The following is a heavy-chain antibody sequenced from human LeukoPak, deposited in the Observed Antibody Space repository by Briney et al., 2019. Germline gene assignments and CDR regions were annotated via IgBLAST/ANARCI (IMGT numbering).Heavy chain of an antibody. V-gene: IGHV4-39*01. J-gene: IGHJ4*02. D-gene: IGHD4-17*01. CDR1: GGYISSSSYY. Sequence: PSETLSLTCTVSGGYISSSSYYWGWIRQPPGKGLEWIGSIYYSGSTYYNPSLKSRVTISVDTSKNQFSLKLSSVTAADTAVYYCASPTLDYGDYLIDYWGQGTLVTVSS. CDR3: ASPTLDYGDYLIDY. CDR2: IYYSGST.